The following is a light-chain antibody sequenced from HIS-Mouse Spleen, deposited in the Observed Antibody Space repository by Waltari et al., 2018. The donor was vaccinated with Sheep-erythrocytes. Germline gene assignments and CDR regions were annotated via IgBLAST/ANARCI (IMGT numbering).Light chain of an antibody. V-gene: IGLV2-23*01. CDR3: CSYAGSSTPWV. CDR2: EGS. J-gene: IGLJ3*02. CDR1: SSDVGSYNL. Sequence: QSALTPPASVSGSPGQSITISCTGTSSDVGSYNLVSWYQQHPGKAPKLMFYEGSKRPSGVSNRFSGSKSGNTASLTISGLQAEDEADYYCCSYAGSSTPWVFGGGTKLTVL.